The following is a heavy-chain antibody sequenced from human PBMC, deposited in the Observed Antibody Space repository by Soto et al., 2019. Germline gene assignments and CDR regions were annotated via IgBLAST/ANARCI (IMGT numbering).Heavy chain of an antibody. D-gene: IGHD3-22*01. CDR2: VYYSGNT. J-gene: IGHJ4*02. V-gene: IGHV4-31*03. Sequence: SETLSLTCTVSGGSISSGGYYWSWIRQHPGKGLEWIGYVYYSGNTFYNPSLKSRVSISLDTSKDQFSLKLSSVTAADTAVYYCARAGAYYYDSTGLYYFDYWGQGTLVTVSS. CDR1: GGSISSGGYY. CDR3: ARAGAYYYDSTGLYYFDY.